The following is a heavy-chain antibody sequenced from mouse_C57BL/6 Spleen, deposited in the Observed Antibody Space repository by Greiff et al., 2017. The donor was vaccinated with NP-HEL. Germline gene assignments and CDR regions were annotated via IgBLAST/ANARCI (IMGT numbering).Heavy chain of an antibody. Sequence: EVQLQQSGPELVKPGASVKMSCKASGYTFTDYNMHWVKQSHGKSLEWIGYINPNNGGTSYNQKFKGKATLTVNKSSSTAYMELRSLTSEDSAVYYCAREGRVVEYYFDYWGQGTTLTVSS. V-gene: IGHV1-22*01. CDR2: INPNNGGT. J-gene: IGHJ2*01. CDR1: GYTFTDYN. CDR3: AREGRVVEYYFDY. D-gene: IGHD1-1*01.